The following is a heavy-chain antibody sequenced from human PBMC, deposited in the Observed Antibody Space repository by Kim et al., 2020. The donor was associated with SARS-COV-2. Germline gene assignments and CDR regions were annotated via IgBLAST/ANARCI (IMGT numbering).Heavy chain of an antibody. CDR3: PKGGWGWIWDY. CDR2: IDGSDGTT. CDR1: GFTFFGHA. V-gene: IGHV3-23*01. Sequence: GGSLRLSCTTSGFTFFGHAMSWVRQAPVKGLEWVSSIDGSDGTTYYVDSVKGRFSISRDDSRNTLYLQMSALRADDTAAYYCPKGGWGWIWDYWGQGTLV. J-gene: IGHJ4*02. D-gene: IGHD2-21*01.